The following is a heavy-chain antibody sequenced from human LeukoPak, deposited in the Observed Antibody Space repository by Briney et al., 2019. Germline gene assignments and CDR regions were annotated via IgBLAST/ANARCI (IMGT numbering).Heavy chain of an antibody. CDR3: AKDRHYYGSGSYYPY. J-gene: IGHJ4*02. CDR1: GFTFSSYG. CDR2: IRYDGSNK. Sequence: PGGSLRLSCAASGFTFSSYGMHWVRQAPGKGLEWVAFIRYDGSNKYYADSVKGRFTISRDNSKNTLYLQMNSLRAEDTAVYYCAKDRHYYGSGSYYPYWGQGTLVTVSS. D-gene: IGHD3-10*01. V-gene: IGHV3-30*02.